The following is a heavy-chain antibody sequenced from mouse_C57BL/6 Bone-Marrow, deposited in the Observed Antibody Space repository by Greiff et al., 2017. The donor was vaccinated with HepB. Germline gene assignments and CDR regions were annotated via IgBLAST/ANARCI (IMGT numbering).Heavy chain of an antibody. D-gene: IGHD3-2*02. CDR1: GFTFTDYY. CDR3: ARYRDGAQSTGAMDY. Sequence: EVHLVESGGGLVQPGGSLSLSCAASGFTFTDYYMSWVRQPPGKALEWLGFIRNKANGYTTEYSASVKGRFTISRDNSQSILYLQMNALRAEDSATYYCARYRDGAQSTGAMDYWGQGTSVTVSS. V-gene: IGHV7-3*01. J-gene: IGHJ4*01. CDR2: IRNKANGYTT.